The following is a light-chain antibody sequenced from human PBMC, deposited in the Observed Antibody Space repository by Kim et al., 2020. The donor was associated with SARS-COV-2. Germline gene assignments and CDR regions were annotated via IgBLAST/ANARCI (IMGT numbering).Light chain of an antibody. Sequence: GQRVPLSFSGSFSNIGRYYVYWFQQFPGMAPKVLIERPNERPSGVSDRFSGSKSATSASLAIKGLRSEDEADYYCAVWDDSLSGVFFGGGTQLTVL. CDR3: AVWDDSLSGVF. J-gene: IGLJ2*01. CDR2: RPN. CDR1: FSNIGRYY. V-gene: IGLV1-47*01.